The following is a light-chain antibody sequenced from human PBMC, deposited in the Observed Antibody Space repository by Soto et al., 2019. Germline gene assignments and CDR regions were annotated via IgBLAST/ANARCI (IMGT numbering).Light chain of an antibody. V-gene: IGKV3-15*01. CDR1: QGIASD. CDR3: QQYYDWPGT. CDR2: GAS. Sequence: EIVLTQSPATLSLSPGERATLSCRASQGIASDLAWYRQKPGQAPRLLIYGASTRATDIPARFSGSGSGTQFTLTISSLQSEDFAVYYCQQYYDWPGTFGQGTKVDIK. J-gene: IGKJ1*01.